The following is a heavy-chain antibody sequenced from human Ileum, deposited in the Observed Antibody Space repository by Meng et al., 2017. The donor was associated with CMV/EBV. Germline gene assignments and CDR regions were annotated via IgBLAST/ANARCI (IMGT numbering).Heavy chain of an antibody. D-gene: IGHD4/OR15-4a*01. V-gene: IGHV3-74*01. CDR2: HSNQGTST. J-gene: IGHJ4*02. CDR3: ARDLLGDNDYLFDL. CDR1: GYSFSRYW. Sequence: GESLKISCVCPGYSFSRYWMHWVRQSPGQGLACISRHSNQGTSTSYADSVKGRFTVSRDNAKNALYLDMTGVRADDTAVYFCARDLLGDNDYLFDLWGQGTLVTVSS.